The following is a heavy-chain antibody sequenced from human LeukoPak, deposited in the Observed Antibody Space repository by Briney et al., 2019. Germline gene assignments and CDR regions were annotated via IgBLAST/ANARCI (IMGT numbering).Heavy chain of an antibody. Sequence: PGGSLRLSCAASGFTFSSCALSWVRQAPGKGLEWVSTVSVNGGTPYYADSVKGRFTISRDNSKNTLYLQMNSLRAEDTAVYFCAKELHGSGNYAFDYWGQGTLVTVSS. D-gene: IGHD3-10*01. V-gene: IGHV3-23*01. J-gene: IGHJ4*02. CDR2: VSVNGGTP. CDR1: GFTFSSCA. CDR3: AKELHGSGNYAFDY.